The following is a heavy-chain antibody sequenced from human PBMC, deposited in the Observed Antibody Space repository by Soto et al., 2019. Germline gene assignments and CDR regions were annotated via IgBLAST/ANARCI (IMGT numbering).Heavy chain of an antibody. V-gene: IGHV3-33*01. Sequence: PGGSLRLSCAASGFTFSSYGMHWVRQAPGKGLEWVAVIWYDGSNKYYADSVKGRFTISRDNSKNTLYLQMNSLRAEDTAVHYCARDFYDFWSGYLRYYYYGMDVWGQGTAVTVSS. CDR1: GFTFSSYG. CDR2: IWYDGSNK. CDR3: ARDFYDFWSGYLRYYYYGMDV. J-gene: IGHJ6*02. D-gene: IGHD3-3*01.